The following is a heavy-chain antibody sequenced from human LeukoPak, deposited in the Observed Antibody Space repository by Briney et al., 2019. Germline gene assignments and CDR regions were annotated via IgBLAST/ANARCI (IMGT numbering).Heavy chain of an antibody. J-gene: IGHJ4*02. Sequence: PGGSLRLSCAASGFTFSSYWMHWVRQAPGKGLVWVSRINSDGSSTSYADSVKGRFTISRDNAKNTLYLQMNSLRAEDTAVYYCAVSGAAAPKGGLLNYWGQGTLVTVSS. V-gene: IGHV3-74*01. CDR1: GFTFSSYW. CDR3: AVSGAAAPKGGLLNY. CDR2: INSDGSST. D-gene: IGHD2-2*01.